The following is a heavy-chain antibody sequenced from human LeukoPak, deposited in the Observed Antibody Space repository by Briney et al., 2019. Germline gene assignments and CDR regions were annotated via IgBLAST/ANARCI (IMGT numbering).Heavy chain of an antibody. CDR1: GGSISRSGYS. Sequence: SETLSLTCAVSGGSISRSGYSWSWIRQPPGKGLDWIAYIYYTGSTYYNPSLKSRVTISLDTSKNQFSLKLTSVTAADTAVYYCATLAAAGRDFDYWGQGTLVTVSS. V-gene: IGHV4-30-4*07. CDR2: IYYTGST. CDR3: ATLAAAGRDFDY. D-gene: IGHD6-13*01. J-gene: IGHJ4*02.